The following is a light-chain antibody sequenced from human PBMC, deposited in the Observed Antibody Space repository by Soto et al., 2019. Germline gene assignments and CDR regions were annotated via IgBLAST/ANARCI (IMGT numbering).Light chain of an antibody. CDR3: XXXXSWPIT. CDR2: DTS. J-gene: IGKJ5*01. Sequence: EIVLTQSPAILSLSPGERATLFCRASQSVRNYVIWYQQKPGQAPRLLIYDTSIRATGIPARFSGSGSGTDYTLTXXXXESXXXXXXXXXXXXSWPITFGQGTRLEIK. V-gene: IGKV3-11*01. CDR1: QSVRNY.